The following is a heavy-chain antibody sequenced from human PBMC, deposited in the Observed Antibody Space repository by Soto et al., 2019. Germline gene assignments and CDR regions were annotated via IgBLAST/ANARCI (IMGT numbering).Heavy chain of an antibody. CDR2: ISGSGGST. V-gene: IGHV3-23*01. CDR3: ARRGSGSYYDY. Sequence: EVQLLESGGGLVQPGGALRLSCAASGFTFSRYAMRWVRQAPVKGLEWVSAISGSGGSTYYADSVKGRFTISRDNSKNTLYLQMNSLRAEDTAVYYCARRGSGSYYDYWGQGTLVTVSS. CDR1: GFTFSRYA. D-gene: IGHD1-26*01. J-gene: IGHJ4*02.